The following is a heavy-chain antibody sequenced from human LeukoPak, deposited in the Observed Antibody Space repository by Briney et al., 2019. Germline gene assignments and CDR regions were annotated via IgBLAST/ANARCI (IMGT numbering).Heavy chain of an antibody. CDR2: IYYSGST. D-gene: IGHD5-18*01. J-gene: IGHJ4*02. V-gene: IGHV4-59*08. CDR3: ARARGYSYGDYFDY. CDR1: GGSISSYY. Sequence: SETLSLTCTVSGGSISSYYWSWIRQPRGKGLEWIGYIYYSGSTNYNPSLKSRVTIPVDTSKNQFSLKLSSVTAADTAVYYCARARGYSYGDYFDYWGQGTLVTVSS.